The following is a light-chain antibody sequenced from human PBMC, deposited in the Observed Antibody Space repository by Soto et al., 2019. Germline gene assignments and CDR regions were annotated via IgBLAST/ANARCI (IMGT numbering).Light chain of an antibody. V-gene: IGKV3-15*01. CDR2: VAS. CDR1: QSVSSN. CDR3: QQYNYWPT. Sequence: EIVMTQSPATLSVSPGERATLSCRASQSVSSNLAWYQQKPGQAPRLLIYVASTRATGIPARFSGSGSGTEFTLTISSLQSEDFAVYYCQQYNYWPTFGQGTRVEIK. J-gene: IGKJ1*01.